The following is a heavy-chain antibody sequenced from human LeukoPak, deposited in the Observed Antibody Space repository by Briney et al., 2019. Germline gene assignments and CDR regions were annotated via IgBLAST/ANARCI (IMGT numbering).Heavy chain of an antibody. J-gene: IGHJ4*02. Sequence: GGSLRLSCAASGFTFSNAWMSWVRQAPGKGLEWVGRIKSKTDGGTTDYAAPVKGRFTISRDDSKNTLYLQMNSLKTEDTAVYYCTRGYCSGGSCYFGYWGQGTLVTVSS. CDR3: TRGYCSGGSCYFGY. V-gene: IGHV3-15*01. CDR1: GFTFSNAW. D-gene: IGHD2-15*01. CDR2: IKSKTDGGTT.